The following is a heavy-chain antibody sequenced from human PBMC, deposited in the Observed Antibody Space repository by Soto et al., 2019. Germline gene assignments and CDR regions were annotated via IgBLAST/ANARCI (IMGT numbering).Heavy chain of an antibody. J-gene: IGHJ4*02. Sequence: QVQLVQSGSEVKKPGSSVKVSCKASGGTFSIYTISWVRQAPGQGLEWMGRVIPIFDVTSYAQRLQGRVTITADKSTATAYMELSSLRSEDTAIYYCASDMANSNWPNFDYWGQGTLVTVSS. V-gene: IGHV1-69*02. CDR3: ASDMANSNWPNFDY. CDR1: GGTFSIYT. CDR2: VIPIFDVT. D-gene: IGHD6-13*01.